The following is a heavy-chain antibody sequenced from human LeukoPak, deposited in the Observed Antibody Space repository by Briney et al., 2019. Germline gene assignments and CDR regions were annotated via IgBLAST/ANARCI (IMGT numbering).Heavy chain of an antibody. CDR2: LYSGGNT. V-gene: IGHV3-53*01. Sequence: GGSLRLSCAVSGFIVSSNYMTWVRQAPGKGLEWVSSLYSGGNTYYAASVRGRFTVSRDKAKNTLYLQMNRLRAEDTAVYYCARGSSSGYLRVKLDSWGQGTLVTVSS. CDR3: ARGSSSGYLRVKLDS. CDR1: GFIVSSNY. D-gene: IGHD6-19*01. J-gene: IGHJ4*02.